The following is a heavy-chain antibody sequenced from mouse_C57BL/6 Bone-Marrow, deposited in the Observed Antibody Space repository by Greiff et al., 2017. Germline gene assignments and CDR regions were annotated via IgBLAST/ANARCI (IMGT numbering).Heavy chain of an antibody. CDR3: ADWDWYVDV. Sequence: QVQLQQSGPELVKPGASVKISCKASGYAFSSSWMNWVKQRPGKGLEWIGRIYPGDGDTNYNGKFKGKATLTADKSSSTAYMQLSSLTSEDSAVYLCADWDWYVDVWGTGTTGNVSS. V-gene: IGHV1-82*01. J-gene: IGHJ1*03. CDR1: GYAFSSSW. D-gene: IGHD4-1*01. CDR2: IYPGDGDT.